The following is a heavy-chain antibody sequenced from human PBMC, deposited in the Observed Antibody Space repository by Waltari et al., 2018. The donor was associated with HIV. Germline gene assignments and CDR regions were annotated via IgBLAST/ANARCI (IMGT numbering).Heavy chain of an antibody. CDR2: INAGNGHT. D-gene: IGHD1-26*01. Sequence: QVQLVQSGAEVKKPGASVKVSCKASGYTFTSYAMHWVRQAPGQRLEWMGWINAGNGHTTYSQKFQGRVTITRDTSANTAYMELSSLRSEDTAVYYCASVGATGGAFDIWGQGTMVTVSS. V-gene: IGHV1-3*01. CDR1: GYTFTSYA. J-gene: IGHJ3*02. CDR3: ASVGATGGAFDI.